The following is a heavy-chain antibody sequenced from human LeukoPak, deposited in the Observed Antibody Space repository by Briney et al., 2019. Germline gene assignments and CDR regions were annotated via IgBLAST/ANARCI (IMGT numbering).Heavy chain of an antibody. D-gene: IGHD6-25*01. J-gene: IGHJ4*02. V-gene: IGHV4-59*01. CDR1: GGSIYGYY. Sequence: SETLSLTSAVSGGSIYGYYWCWSRQPPGEGLECVGYMYYSGNPNYNPSLKSRVTISVDTSKSQFSLKLSSVTAADAAVYYCARTGGGYRYGLNYWGQGTLVTVSS. CDR2: MYYSGNP. CDR3: ARTGGGYRYGLNY.